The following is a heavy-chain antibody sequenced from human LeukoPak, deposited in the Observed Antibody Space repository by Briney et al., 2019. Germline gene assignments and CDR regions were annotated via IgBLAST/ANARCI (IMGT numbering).Heavy chain of an antibody. CDR3: AREQGGYDPRFDY. Sequence: SETLSLTCTVSGGSVSSYYSSWIRQPPGKGLEWIGYIYYSGSTNYNPSLESRVTISVDTSKNQFSLKLSSVTAADTAVYYCAREQGGYDPRFDYWGQGTLVTVSS. V-gene: IGHV4-59*02. J-gene: IGHJ4*02. CDR2: IYYSGST. D-gene: IGHD5-12*01. CDR1: GGSVSSYY.